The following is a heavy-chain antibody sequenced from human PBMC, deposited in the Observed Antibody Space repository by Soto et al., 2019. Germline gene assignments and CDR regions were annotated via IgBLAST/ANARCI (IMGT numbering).Heavy chain of an antibody. CDR3: AKGGYGGNSAYFDY. D-gene: IGHD4-17*01. V-gene: IGHV3-30*18. J-gene: IGHJ4*02. CDR2: ISYDGSNK. Sequence: GGSLRLSCAASGFTFSSYGMHWVRQAPGKGLEWVAVISYDGSNKYYADSVKGRFTISRDNSKNTLYLQMNSLRAEDTAVYYCAKGGYGGNSAYFDYWGQGTLVTVSS. CDR1: GFTFSSYG.